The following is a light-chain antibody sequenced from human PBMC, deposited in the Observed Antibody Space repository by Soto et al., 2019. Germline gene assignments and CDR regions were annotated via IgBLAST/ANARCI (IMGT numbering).Light chain of an antibody. V-gene: IGKV4-1*01. Sequence: DIVMTQSPDSLAVSLGERATINCRSSQSVLYSFNNKSYLGWYQQKPGQAPKLHIYWASTRESGVPDRFSGSGSGTDFTLDLSSLQAEDVAVYYCQHYYSDPPWTFGQGTKVEIK. J-gene: IGKJ1*01. CDR3: QHYYSDPPWT. CDR2: WAS. CDR1: QSVLYSFNNKSY.